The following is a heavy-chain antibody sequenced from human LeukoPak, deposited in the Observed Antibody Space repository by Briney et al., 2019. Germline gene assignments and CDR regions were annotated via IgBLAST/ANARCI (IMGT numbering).Heavy chain of an antibody. V-gene: IGHV5-51*01. J-gene: IGHJ6*03. CDR2: IYPGDSET. D-gene: IGHD3-9*01. Sequence: GESLKISCKGSGYSFSRYWIGWVRQMPGKGLEWMGIIYPGDSETRYSPSFRGQVTISADKSISTGYLQWASLKASDTAIYYCARSPWDYDTLTGHYKENYIDVWGKGTTVIVSS. CDR3: ARSPWDYDTLTGHYKENYIDV. CDR1: GYSFSRYW.